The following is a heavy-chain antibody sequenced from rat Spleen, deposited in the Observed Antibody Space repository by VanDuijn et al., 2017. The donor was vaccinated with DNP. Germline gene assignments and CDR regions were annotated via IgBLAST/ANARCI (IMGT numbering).Heavy chain of an antibody. Sequence: EVQLVESGGGLVQPGRSLKLSCAASGFTFSSFPMAWVRQAPTKGLEWVATISTSGGSTYYRDSVKGRFTISRDNAKNTLYLQMNSLRSEDTATYYCARGGRSYFDYWGQGVMVTVSS. J-gene: IGHJ2*01. D-gene: IGHD1-11*01. CDR3: ARGGRSYFDY. CDR1: GFTFSSFP. CDR2: ISTSGGST. V-gene: IGHV5-46*01.